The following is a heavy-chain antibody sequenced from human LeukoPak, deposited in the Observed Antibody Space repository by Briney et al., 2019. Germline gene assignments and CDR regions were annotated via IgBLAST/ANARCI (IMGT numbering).Heavy chain of an antibody. Sequence: GGSLRLSCAASGFTFSSYSMNWVRQAPGKGLECVSSISSSSSYIYYADSVKGRFTISRDNAKNSLYLQMNSLRAEDTAVYYCARDCQCCSSTSHFDYWGQGTLVTVSS. CDR3: ARDCQCCSSTSHFDY. V-gene: IGHV3-21*01. CDR1: GFTFSSYS. J-gene: IGHJ4*02. D-gene: IGHD2-2*01. CDR2: ISSSSSYI.